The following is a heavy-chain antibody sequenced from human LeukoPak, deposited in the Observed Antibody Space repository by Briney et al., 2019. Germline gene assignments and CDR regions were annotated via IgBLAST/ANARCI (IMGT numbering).Heavy chain of an antibody. CDR3: SSTRFDP. V-gene: IGHV3-23*01. CDR1: EITFTNAW. Sequence: GGSLRLSCAASEITFTNAWMSWVRQAPGKGLEWVSAISGSGGSTYYADSVKGRFTISRDNSKNTLYLQMNSLRAEDTAVYRCSSTRFDPWGQGTLVTVSS. J-gene: IGHJ5*02. D-gene: IGHD2-2*01. CDR2: ISGSGGST.